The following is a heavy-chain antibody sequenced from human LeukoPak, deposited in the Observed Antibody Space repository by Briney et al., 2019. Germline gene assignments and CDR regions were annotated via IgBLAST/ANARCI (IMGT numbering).Heavy chain of an antibody. D-gene: IGHD6-6*01. CDR1: GGSMNNYY. CDR3: ARDRPYGIAARYYNWFDP. J-gene: IGHJ5*02. V-gene: IGHV4-59*01. CDR2: IYYSGDT. Sequence: SETLSLTCTVSGGSMNNYYWSWIRQPPGKGLEWIGYIYYSGDTNYSPSLKSRVTISVDTSKNQFSLKLNSVTTADTAVYYCARDRPYGIAARYYNWFDPWGQGTLVTVSS.